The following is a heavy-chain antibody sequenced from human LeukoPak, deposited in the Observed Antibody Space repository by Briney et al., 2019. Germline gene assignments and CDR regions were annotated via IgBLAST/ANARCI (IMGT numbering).Heavy chain of an antibody. CDR1: GGSISSNGYY. CDR3: ARYPMAWRTNSFDI. CDR2: YYYTGST. Sequence: PSETLSLTCTVSGGSISSNGYYWGWTRQPPGRGGEWIGSYYYTGSTFYSPSLKSRVTITVDRSKNKFSQKLSSVTAADTAVYYCARYPMAWRTNSFDIWGQGTMVTVSS. D-gene: IGHD1-1*01. V-gene: IGHV4-39*01. J-gene: IGHJ3*02.